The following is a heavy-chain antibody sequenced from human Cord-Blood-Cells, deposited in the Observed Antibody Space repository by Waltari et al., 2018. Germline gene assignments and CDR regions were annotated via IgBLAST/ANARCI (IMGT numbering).Heavy chain of an antibody. CDR3: ARDSVGLGEGQMKTIDY. D-gene: IGHD3-10*01. CDR1: GYTFTSYG. Sequence: QVQLVQSGAEVKKPGASVKVSCKASGYTFTSYGISWVRQPPGQGLEWMGWISAYNGNTNYAQKLQGRVTMTTDTSTSTAYMELRSLRSDDTAVYYCARDSVGLGEGQMKTIDYWGQGTLVTVSS. J-gene: IGHJ4*02. V-gene: IGHV1-18*01. CDR2: ISAYNGNT.